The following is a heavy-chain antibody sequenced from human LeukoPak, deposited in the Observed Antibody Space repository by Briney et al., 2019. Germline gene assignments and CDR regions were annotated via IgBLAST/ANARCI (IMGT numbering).Heavy chain of an antibody. D-gene: IGHD2-15*01. J-gene: IGHJ4*02. CDR3: GRFGYVASIDL. CDR2: IYPAGTDT. V-gene: IGHV3-7*01. Sequence: GGSLRLSCAASGFSFNSYWMTWVRQPPGRGLGWVANIYPAGTDTYYVDPVKGRFTISRDNAKNLVYLQMNTLRAEDTAVYCCGRFGYVASIDLWGQGTLVTVSS. CDR1: GFSFNSYW.